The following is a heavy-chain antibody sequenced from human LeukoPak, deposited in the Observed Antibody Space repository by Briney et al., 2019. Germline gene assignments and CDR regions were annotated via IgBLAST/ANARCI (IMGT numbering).Heavy chain of an antibody. J-gene: IGHJ3*02. CDR3: ARDLLDRYYYGSGSPRAFDI. CDR2: IRYDGSNK. CDR1: GFTFSSYG. V-gene: IGHV3-30*02. Sequence: PGGSLRLSCAASGFTFSSYGMHWVRQAPGKGLEWVAFIRYDGSNKYYADSVKGRFTISRDNSKNTLYLQMNSLRAEDTAVYYCARDLLDRYYYGSGSPRAFDIWGQGTMVTVSS. D-gene: IGHD3-10*01.